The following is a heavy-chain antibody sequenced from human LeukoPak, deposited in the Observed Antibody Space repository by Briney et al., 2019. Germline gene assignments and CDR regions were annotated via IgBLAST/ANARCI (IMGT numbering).Heavy chain of an antibody. Sequence: PSETLSLTCTVSGGSISSGDYYWSWIRQPPGKGLEWIGYIYYSGSTYYNPSLKSRVTISVDTSKNQFSLKLSSVTAADTAVYYCARDKLYYYGSGNYYYYYGMDVWGQGTTVTVSS. V-gene: IGHV4-30-4*01. D-gene: IGHD3-10*01. CDR3: ARDKLYYYGSGNYYYYYGMDV. J-gene: IGHJ6*02. CDR1: GGSISSGDYY. CDR2: IYYSGST.